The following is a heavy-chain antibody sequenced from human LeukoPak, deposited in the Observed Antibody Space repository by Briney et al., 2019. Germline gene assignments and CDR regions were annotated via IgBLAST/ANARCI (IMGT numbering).Heavy chain of an antibody. J-gene: IGHJ4*02. V-gene: IGHV4-59*01. D-gene: IGHD4-17*01. CDR3: ARANYGDYFDY. Sequence: SETLSLTCTVSGGSISSYYWSWIRQPPGKGLEWIGYIYYSGSTNYNPSLKSRVTISVDTSKNQFSLKLSSVTAADTAVYYCARANYGDYFDYWGQGTLVTVSS. CDR2: IYYSGST. CDR1: GGSISSYY.